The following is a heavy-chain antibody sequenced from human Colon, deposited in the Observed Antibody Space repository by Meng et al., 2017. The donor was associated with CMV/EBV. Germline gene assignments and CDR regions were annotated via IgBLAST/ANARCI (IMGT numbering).Heavy chain of an antibody. D-gene: IGHD3-10*01. J-gene: IGHJ4*02. V-gene: IGHV4-34*01. Sequence: QVQLKQWGAGLLNPSEPLSLTCAVYGGSFSGYYWSWIRQPPGKGLEWIGEINHSGSTNYNPSLKSRVTISVDTSKNQFSLKLSSVTAADTAVYYCARGLYGSGRHQIDYWGQGTLVTVSS. CDR2: INHSGST. CDR1: GGSFSGYY. CDR3: ARGLYGSGRHQIDY.